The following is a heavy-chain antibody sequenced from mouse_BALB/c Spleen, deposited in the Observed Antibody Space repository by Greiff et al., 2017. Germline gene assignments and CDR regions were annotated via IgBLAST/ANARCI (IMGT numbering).Heavy chain of an antibody. CDR1: GYTFTDYN. CDR2: INPNNGGT. J-gene: IGHJ1*01. Sequence: VQLQQSGPELVKPGASVKIPCKASGYTFTDYNMDWVKQSHGKSLEWIGDINPNNGGTIYNQKFKGKATLTVDKSSSTAYMELRSLTSEDTAVYYCARRLLRYFDVWGAGTTVTVSS. D-gene: IGHD1-1*01. V-gene: IGHV1-18*01. CDR3: ARRLLRYFDV.